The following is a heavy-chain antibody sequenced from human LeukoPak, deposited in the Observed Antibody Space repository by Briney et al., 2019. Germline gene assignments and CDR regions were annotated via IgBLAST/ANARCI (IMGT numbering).Heavy chain of an antibody. CDR2: INHTGST. J-gene: IGHJ3*01. CDR1: GYSISSGYY. D-gene: IGHD2-8*02. CDR3: ARHYWAPGAFDV. V-gene: IGHV4-38-2*01. Sequence: KPSETLSLTCAVSGYSISSGYYWGWIRQPPGKGLECIGNINHTGSTYYNPSLRSRVTISFDTSKNQFSLTLSSVTAADTAVYYCARHYWAPGAFDVWGQGTMVTVSS.